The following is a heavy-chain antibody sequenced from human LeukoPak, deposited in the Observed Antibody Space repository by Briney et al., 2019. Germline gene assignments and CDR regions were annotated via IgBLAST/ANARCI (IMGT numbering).Heavy chain of an antibody. D-gene: IGHD1-26*01. V-gene: IGHV3-74*01. CDR1: GFTFSSCW. J-gene: IGHJ4*02. CDR3: ARVSTYSAIDY. CDR2: INSDGSST. Sequence: GGSLRLSCAASGFTFSSCWMHWVRQGPGKGLVWVSRINSDGSSTSYADSVKGRFTISRDNAKNTLYLQMNSLRAEDTAVYYCARVSTYSAIDYWGQGTLVTVSS.